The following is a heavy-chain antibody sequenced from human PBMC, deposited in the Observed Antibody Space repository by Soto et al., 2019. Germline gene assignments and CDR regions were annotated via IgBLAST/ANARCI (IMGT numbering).Heavy chain of an antibody. D-gene: IGHD4-4*01. J-gene: IGHJ5*02. V-gene: IGHV1-3*01. CDR3: ARDNRSGNDYSNTNCFDP. CDR2: ISPGSGNR. Sequence: ASVKVSCKASGYTFTSHILHWVRQAPGQRFEWMGWISPGSGNRKYSENFQGRLTITRDTAASTAYLELSSLRYEDTAVYYCARDNRSGNDYSNTNCFDPWGKGALIT. CDR1: GYTFTSHI.